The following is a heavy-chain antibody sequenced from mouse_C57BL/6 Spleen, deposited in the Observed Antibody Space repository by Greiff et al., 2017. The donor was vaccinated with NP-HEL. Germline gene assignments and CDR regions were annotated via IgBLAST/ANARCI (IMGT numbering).Heavy chain of an antibody. V-gene: IGHV1-64*01. J-gene: IGHJ2*01. CDR3: ARSTTTVVTARYFDD. CDR2: IHPNSGST. Sequence: QVQLQQPGAELVKPGASVKLSCKASGYTFTSYWMHWVKQRPGQGLEWIGMIHPNSGSTNYNEKFKSKATLTVDKSSSTAYMQISSLTSEDSAVYYCARSTTTVVTARYFDDWGKGTTLTVSS. D-gene: IGHD2-5*01. CDR1: GYTFTSYW.